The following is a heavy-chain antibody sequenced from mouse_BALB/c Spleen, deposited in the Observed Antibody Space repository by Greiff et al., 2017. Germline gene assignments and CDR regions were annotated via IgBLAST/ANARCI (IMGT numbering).Heavy chain of an antibody. CDR3: ARELVFAY. Sequence: QVQLQQSGPELVKPGASVKISCKASGYAFSSSWMNWVKQRPGQGLEWIGRIYPGDGDTNYNGKFKGKATLTADKSSSTAYMQLSSLTSVDSAVYFCARELVFAYWGQGTLVTVSA. CDR1: GYAFSSSW. J-gene: IGHJ3*01. CDR2: IYPGDGDT. V-gene: IGHV1-82*01.